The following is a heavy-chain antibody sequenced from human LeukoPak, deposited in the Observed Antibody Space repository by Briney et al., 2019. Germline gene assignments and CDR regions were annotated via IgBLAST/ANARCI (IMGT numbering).Heavy chain of an antibody. Sequence: GASVKVSCKASGGTFSSYAISWVRQAPGQGLEWMGGIIPIFGTANYAQKFQGRVTITADESTSTAYMELSSLRSEDTAVYYCASPSCSGGGCLYYFDYWGQGTLVTVSS. CDR1: GGTFSSYA. CDR3: ASPSCSGGGCLYYFDY. V-gene: IGHV1-69*13. J-gene: IGHJ4*02. CDR2: IIPIFGTA. D-gene: IGHD2-15*01.